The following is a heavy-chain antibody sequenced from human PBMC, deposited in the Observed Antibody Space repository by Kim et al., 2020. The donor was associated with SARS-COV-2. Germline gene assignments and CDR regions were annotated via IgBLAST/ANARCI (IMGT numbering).Heavy chain of an antibody. CDR3: ARDTNYYDSSGYPNWFDP. J-gene: IGHJ5*02. V-gene: IGHV3-11*06. D-gene: IGHD3-22*01. Sequence: KGRFTISRDNAKNSLYLQMNSLRAEDTAVYYCARDTNYYDSSGYPNWFDPWGQGTLVTVSS.